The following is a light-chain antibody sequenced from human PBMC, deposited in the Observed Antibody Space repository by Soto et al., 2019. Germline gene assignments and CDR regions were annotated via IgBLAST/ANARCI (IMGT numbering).Light chain of an antibody. J-gene: IGLJ1*01. V-gene: IGLV2-11*01. CDR1: NSNIGFYNF. CDR3: CSYAGTYTYV. CDR2: DVN. Sequence: QSVLTQPRSVSGSPGQSVTISCTGTNSNIGFYNFVSWYQQHPDKAPHLVIYDVNKRPSGVPDRFSGSKSGNTASLTISGLQADDEADYYCCSYAGTYTYVFGIGTNVTVL.